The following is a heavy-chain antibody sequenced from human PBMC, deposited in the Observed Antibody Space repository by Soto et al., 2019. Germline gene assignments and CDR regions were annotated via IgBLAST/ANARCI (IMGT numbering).Heavy chain of an antibody. D-gene: IGHD4-17*01. CDR1: GGSISSSSYY. V-gene: IGHV4-39*01. CDR2: IYYSGNT. J-gene: IGHJ3*02. Sequence: QLQLQESGPGLVKPSETLSLNCTVSGGSISSSSYYWGWIRQPPGKGLEWIGSIYYSGNTYYNPSLKSRATISVDTSKNQFSLKLTSVTAADTAVYYCARHDYGDYRAFDIWGQGTMVTVSS. CDR3: ARHDYGDYRAFDI.